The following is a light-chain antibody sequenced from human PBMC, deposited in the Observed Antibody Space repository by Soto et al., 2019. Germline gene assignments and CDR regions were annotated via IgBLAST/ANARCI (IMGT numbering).Light chain of an antibody. J-gene: IGKJ4*01. Sequence: IQLTQSPSSLSASVGDRVTITCRASQGISSYLAWYQQKPGKAPKLLIYAASTLQSGVPSRFSGSGSGTDFTLTSSSLQPEDVATYYCQQLNMRDTFGGGTKVEIK. CDR1: QGISSY. V-gene: IGKV1-9*01. CDR3: QQLNMRDT. CDR2: AAS.